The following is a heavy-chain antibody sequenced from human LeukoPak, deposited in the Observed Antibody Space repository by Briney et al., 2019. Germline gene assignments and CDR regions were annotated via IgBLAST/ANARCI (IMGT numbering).Heavy chain of an antibody. CDR1: DYSISSGYY. J-gene: IGHJ4*02. V-gene: IGHV4-38-2*02. CDR3: ARDGLYDSNGYYMDS. CDR2: IYHTGST. Sequence: PSETLSLTCAVSDYSISSGYYWGWIRQSPGKGLEWIGSIYHTGSTSYNPSLKSRVTISVDTSRNQFSLRLSSVTAADTAVYYCARDGLYDSNGYYMDSWGQGTLVIVSS. D-gene: IGHD3-22*01.